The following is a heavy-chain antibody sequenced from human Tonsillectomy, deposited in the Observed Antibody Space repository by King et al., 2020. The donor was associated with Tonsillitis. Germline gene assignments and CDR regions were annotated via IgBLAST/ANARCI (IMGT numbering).Heavy chain of an antibody. CDR1: GFIFSRYA. D-gene: IGHD3-22*01. CDR2: ISYDGSNK. Sequence: VQLVESGGGVVQPGRSLRLSCGASGFIFSRYAMHWVRQAPGKGLEWVAVISYDGSNKYYADSVTGRFTISRDTSKNTLYLQMNSLGAEDTAVYYCARDQSPGDSTGYLKSWGQGTLVTVSS. V-gene: IGHV3-30-3*01. CDR3: ARDQSPGDSTGYLKS. J-gene: IGHJ5*02.